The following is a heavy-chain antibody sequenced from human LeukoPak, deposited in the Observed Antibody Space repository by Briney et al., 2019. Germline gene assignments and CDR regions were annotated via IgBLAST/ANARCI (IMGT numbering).Heavy chain of an antibody. Sequence: GGSLRLSCAASGFTFSSYEMNWVRQAPGKRLEWVSYISSSGSTIYYADSVKGRFTISRDNAKNSLYLQMNSLRAEDTAVYYCARAMVRGVYYGMDVWGQGTTVTVSS. D-gene: IGHD3-10*01. J-gene: IGHJ6*02. CDR3: ARAMVRGVYYGMDV. V-gene: IGHV3-48*03. CDR2: ISSSGSTI. CDR1: GFTFSSYE.